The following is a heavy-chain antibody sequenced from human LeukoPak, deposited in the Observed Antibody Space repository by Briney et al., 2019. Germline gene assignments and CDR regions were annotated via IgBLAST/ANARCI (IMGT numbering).Heavy chain of an antibody. Sequence: GGSLRLSCAASGFTFSQFWMNWVRQAPGKGLEWVANIKEDGSEKYYVDSVKGRFTISRDNAKNSLYLQMNSLRAEDTAVYYCAKEASTDYYDSSGPPNYWGQGTLVTVSS. J-gene: IGHJ4*02. CDR1: GFTFSQFW. CDR2: IKEDGSEK. V-gene: IGHV3-7*01. D-gene: IGHD3-22*01. CDR3: AKEASTDYYDSSGPPNY.